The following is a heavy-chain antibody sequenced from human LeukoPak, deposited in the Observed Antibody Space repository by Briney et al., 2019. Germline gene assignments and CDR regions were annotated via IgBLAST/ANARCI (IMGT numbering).Heavy chain of an antibody. CDR3: ARAPSIAVAGPFDY. V-gene: IGHV4-59*01. CDR1: GGSIGAYY. Sequence: SEALSLTCTVSGGSIGAYYWTWIRQPPGKGPEWIGYIYYSGSTNYNPSLKSRVTMSVDTSKNQFSLKLNSVTAADTAVYYCARAPSIAVAGPFDYWGQGTLVTVSS. CDR2: IYYSGST. J-gene: IGHJ4*02. D-gene: IGHD6-19*01.